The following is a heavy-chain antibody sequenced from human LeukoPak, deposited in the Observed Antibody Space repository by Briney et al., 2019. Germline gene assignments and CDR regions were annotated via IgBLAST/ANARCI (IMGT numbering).Heavy chain of an antibody. D-gene: IGHD6-19*01. Sequence: NPSETLCLTCTASGGSISSHFWSWIRQPPGKGLEWIVNIYNGGTTNYNPSLKSGVTISLDTSKNQLSLQLTSVTAADTAVYYCTKATQWLAFDYWGRGTLVTVSS. CDR3: TKATQWLAFDY. CDR2: IYNGGTT. J-gene: IGHJ4*02. CDR1: GGSISSHF. V-gene: IGHV4-59*11.